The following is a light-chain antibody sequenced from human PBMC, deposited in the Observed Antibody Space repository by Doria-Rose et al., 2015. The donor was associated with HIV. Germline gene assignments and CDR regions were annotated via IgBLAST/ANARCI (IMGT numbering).Light chain of an antibody. V-gene: IGKV4-1*01. CDR2: WAS. CDR1: QSLLYTSKNY. J-gene: IGKJ3*01. Sequence: DIRLTQSPESLGMSLGERATLNCKSNQSLLYTSKNYLAWYQQKPGQPPKLLIYWASTRQSGVPARFSGSGSGXDFTLXISSLEAEDVAVYYCXQYYDTXXFXPXXTEDIK. CDR3: XQYYDTXX.